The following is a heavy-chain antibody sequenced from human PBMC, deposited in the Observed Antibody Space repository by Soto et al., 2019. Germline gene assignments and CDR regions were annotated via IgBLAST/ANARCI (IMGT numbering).Heavy chain of an antibody. D-gene: IGHD6-6*01. CDR1: GGSFSGYY. CDR3: AADVPGYSSSSHWFDP. J-gene: IGHJ5*02. V-gene: IGHV4-34*01. Sequence: SETLSLTCAVYGGSFSGYYWSWIRQPPGKGLEWIGEINHSGSTNYNPSLKSRVTISVDTSKNQFSLKLSSVTAADTAVYYCAADVPGYSSSSHWFDPWGQGTLVTVSS. CDR2: INHSGST.